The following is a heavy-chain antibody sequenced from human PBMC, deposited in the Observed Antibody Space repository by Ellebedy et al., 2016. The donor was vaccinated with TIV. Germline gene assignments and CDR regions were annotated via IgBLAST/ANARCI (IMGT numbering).Heavy chain of an antibody. CDR1: GFTCSSHG. V-gene: IGHV3-30*03. J-gene: IGHJ4*02. Sequence: GESLKISCAASGFTCSSHGVHWVRQAPGKGLEWVAVISYDGSNKYYADSVKGRFTISRDNSKNTLYLQMNSLRAEDTAVYYCARALHNYDSSGSGYWGQGTLVTVSS. D-gene: IGHD3-22*01. CDR2: ISYDGSNK. CDR3: ARALHNYDSSGSGY.